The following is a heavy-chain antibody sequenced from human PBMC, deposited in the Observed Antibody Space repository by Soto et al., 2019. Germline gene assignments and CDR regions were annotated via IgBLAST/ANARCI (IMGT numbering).Heavy chain of an antibody. CDR1: GGTFSSYA. Sequence: QVQLVQSGAEVKKPGSSVTVSCKASGGTFSSYAISWVRQAPGQGLEWMGRIIPFIGTANYAQKFQGRGTITADESTSTAYMELNSLRSEDTAGYYCARVVMTTVTASYYYGMDVWCQGTTVNFS. CDR3: ARVVMTTVTASYYYGMDV. V-gene: IGHV1-69*18. J-gene: IGHJ6*02. CDR2: IIPFIGTA. D-gene: IGHD4-4*01.